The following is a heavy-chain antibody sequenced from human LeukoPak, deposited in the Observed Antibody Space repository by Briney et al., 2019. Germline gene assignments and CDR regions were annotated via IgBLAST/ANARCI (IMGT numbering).Heavy chain of an antibody. CDR2: ISAYNGNT. Sequence: ASVKVSCKASGYTFTSYGISWVRQAPGQGLEWMGWISAYNGNTNYAQKLQGRVTMTTDTSTCTAYMELRSLRSDDTAVYYCARGARPYYDILTGYYMRGEPYFDYWGQGTLVTVSS. V-gene: IGHV1-18*01. D-gene: IGHD3-9*01. J-gene: IGHJ4*02. CDR3: ARGARPYYDILTGYYMRGEPYFDY. CDR1: GYTFTSYG.